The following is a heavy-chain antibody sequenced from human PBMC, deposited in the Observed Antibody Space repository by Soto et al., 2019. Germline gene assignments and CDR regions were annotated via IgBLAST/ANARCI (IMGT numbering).Heavy chain of an antibody. CDR1: GGTFSSYA. CDR2: IIPIFGTA. Sequence: SVKVSCKASGGTFSSYAISWVRQAPGQGLEWMGGIIPIFGTANYAQKFQGRVTITADESTSTAYMELSSLRSEDTAVYYCARDPVTAPSHAYYYGMDVWGQGTTVPVSS. J-gene: IGHJ6*02. D-gene: IGHD2-2*01. CDR3: ARDPVTAPSHAYYYGMDV. V-gene: IGHV1-69*13.